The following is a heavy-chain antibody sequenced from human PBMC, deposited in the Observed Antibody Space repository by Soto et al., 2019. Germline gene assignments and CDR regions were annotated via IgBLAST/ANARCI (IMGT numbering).Heavy chain of an antibody. J-gene: IGHJ4*02. D-gene: IGHD3-22*01. CDR1: GFTFSSYG. CDR2: ISYDGSNK. CDR3: AKEYSSGYQLFDY. Sequence: PGGSLRLSCAASGFTFSSYGMHWVRQAPGKGLEWVAVISYDGSNKYYADSVKGRFTISRDNSKNTLYLQMNSLRAEDTAVYYCAKEYSSGYQLFDYWGQGTLVTVSS. V-gene: IGHV3-30*18.